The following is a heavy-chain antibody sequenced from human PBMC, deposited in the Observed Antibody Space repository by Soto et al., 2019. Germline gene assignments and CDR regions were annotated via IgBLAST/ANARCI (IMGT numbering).Heavy chain of an antibody. CDR2: IFSNDEK. V-gene: IGHV2-26*01. J-gene: IGHJ2*01. CDR1: GFSLSNARMG. Sequence: QVTLKESGPVLVKPPETLPLTCTVSGFSLSNARMGVSWIRQPPGKALEWLAHIFSNDEKTYSTSLKSRPTISKDTSKSQVVLTMPTMDPVDTATSYCARPSLWYSISWSDNLYFDLWARGTLVTVSS. D-gene: IGHD6-13*01. CDR3: ARPSLWYSISWSDNLYFDL.